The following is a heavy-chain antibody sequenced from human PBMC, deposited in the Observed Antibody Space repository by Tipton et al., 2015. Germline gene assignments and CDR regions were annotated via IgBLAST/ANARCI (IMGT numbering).Heavy chain of an antibody. J-gene: IGHJ4*02. CDR3: ARAKGSFDY. V-gene: IGHV4-4*02. Sequence: TLSLTCTVSGDSVSSINWWTWVRQPPGKGLEWIGEINHSGSTNYNPSLKSRVAISVDTSKNQFSLKLSSVTAADTAVYYCARAKGSFDYWGQGSLVTVSS. CDR2: INHSGST. CDR1: GDSVSSINW. D-gene: IGHD3-10*01.